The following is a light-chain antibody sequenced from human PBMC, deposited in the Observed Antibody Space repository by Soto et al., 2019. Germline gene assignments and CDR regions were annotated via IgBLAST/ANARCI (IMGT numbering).Light chain of an antibody. CDR3: QQSYSSPWT. Sequence: DIQMTQSPSSLSASVGDRVTITCRASQTITSYLNWYQQKPGKAPKLLVYAASTLLSGVPARFSGGGSGTDFTLIIDSLQPEDLATYYCQQSYSSPWTFGQGTKVEVK. CDR2: AAS. CDR1: QTITSY. V-gene: IGKV1-39*01. J-gene: IGKJ1*01.